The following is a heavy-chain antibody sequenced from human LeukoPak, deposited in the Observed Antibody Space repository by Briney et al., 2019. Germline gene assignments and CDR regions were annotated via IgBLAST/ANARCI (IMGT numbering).Heavy chain of an antibody. J-gene: IGHJ4*02. CDR1: GGSFSGYY. Sequence: SETLSLTCAVYGGSFSGYYWSWIRQPPGKGLEWIGEINHSGSTNYNPSLKSRVTISVDTSKNQFSLKLSSVTAADTAVYYCARHSTLSSGWYGLFGFGRHGFDYWGQGTLVTVSP. D-gene: IGHD6-19*01. CDR3: ARHSTLSSGWYGLFGFGRHGFDY. V-gene: IGHV4-34*01. CDR2: INHSGST.